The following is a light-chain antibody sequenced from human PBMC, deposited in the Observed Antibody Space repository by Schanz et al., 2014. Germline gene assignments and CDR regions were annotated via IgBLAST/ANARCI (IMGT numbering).Light chain of an antibody. Sequence: EIVMTQSPATLSVSPGERATLSCRASQSVSSNLAWYQQKPGQAPRLLIYGASTRATGIPARFSGSGSGTEFTPTISSLQSEDCAVYYCQQYNNWPPYTFAQGTKLEIK. J-gene: IGKJ2*01. CDR3: QQYNNWPPYT. V-gene: IGKV3-15*01. CDR2: GAS. CDR1: QSVSSN.